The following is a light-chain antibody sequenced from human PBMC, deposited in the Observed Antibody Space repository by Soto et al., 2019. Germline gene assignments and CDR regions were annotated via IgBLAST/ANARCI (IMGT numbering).Light chain of an antibody. Sequence: EIVMTQSPATLSVSPGERATLSCRASQSVTINLAWYQQKPGQAPTLLIYGASTRATGIPARFSGSGSGTEFTLTISSLQSDDFAVCYCLQYNLWPRTFGQGTKVEI. J-gene: IGKJ1*01. CDR3: LQYNLWPRT. CDR1: QSVTIN. V-gene: IGKV3-15*01. CDR2: GAS.